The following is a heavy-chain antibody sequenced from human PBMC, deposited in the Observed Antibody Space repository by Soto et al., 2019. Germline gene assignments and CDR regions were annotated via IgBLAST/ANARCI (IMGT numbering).Heavy chain of an antibody. D-gene: IGHD6-19*01. CDR3: ARDLRSRWYFQHLYYYYYGMDV. CDR1: GFTFSSYW. V-gene: IGHV3-7*03. J-gene: IGHJ6*02. CDR2: IKQDGSEK. Sequence: PGGSLRLACAASGFTFSSYWMSWVRQAPGKGLEWVANIKQDGSEKYYVDSVKGRFTISRDNAKNSLYLQMNSLRAEDTAVYYCARDLRSRWYFQHLYYYYYGMDVWGQGTTVTVSS.